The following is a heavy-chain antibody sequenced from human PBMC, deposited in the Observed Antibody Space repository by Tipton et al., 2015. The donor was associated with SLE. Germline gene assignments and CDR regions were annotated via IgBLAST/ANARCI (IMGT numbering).Heavy chain of an antibody. CDR3: ARRTMVVAANGMDV. CDR2: IYHSGST. CDR1: GYSISSGYY. J-gene: IGHJ6*02. D-gene: IGHD2-15*01. V-gene: IGHV4-38-2*01. Sequence: TLSLTCAVSGYSISSGYYWGWIRQPPGKGLEWIGSIYHSGSTNYNPSLKSRVTISVDTSKNQFSLKLSSATAADTAVYYCARRTMVVAANGMDVWGQGTTVTVSS.